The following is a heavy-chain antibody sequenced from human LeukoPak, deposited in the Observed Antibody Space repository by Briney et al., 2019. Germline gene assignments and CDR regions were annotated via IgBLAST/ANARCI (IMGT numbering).Heavy chain of an antibody. CDR1: GYTLTELS. CDR2: FDPEDGET. V-gene: IGHV1-24*01. J-gene: IGHJ4*02. Sequence: ASVKVSCKVSGYTLTELSMHWVRQAPGKGLEWMGGFDPEDGETIYAQKFQGRVTMTEDTSTDTAYMELSSLRSEDTAVYYCATGFGDAHYFDYWGQGTLVTVSS. D-gene: IGHD3-10*01. CDR3: ATGFGDAHYFDY.